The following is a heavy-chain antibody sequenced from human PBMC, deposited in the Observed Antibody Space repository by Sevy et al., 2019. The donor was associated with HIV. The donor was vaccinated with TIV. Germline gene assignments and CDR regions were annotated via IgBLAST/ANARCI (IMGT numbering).Heavy chain of an antibody. J-gene: IGHJ4*02. D-gene: IGHD5-12*01. CDR2: ISSSSTTI. Sequence: GGSLRLSCAASGFTFSSYSMNWVRQAPGKGLEWVSYISSSSTTIYYAHSVKGRFTISRDNVKNSLYLQMNSLRDEDTAVYYCARGYTGYDVGPLDYWGQGTLVTVSS. V-gene: IGHV3-48*02. CDR3: ARGYTGYDVGPLDY. CDR1: GFTFSSYS.